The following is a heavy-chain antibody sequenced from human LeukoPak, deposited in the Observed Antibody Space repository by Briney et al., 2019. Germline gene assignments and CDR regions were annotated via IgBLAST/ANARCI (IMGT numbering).Heavy chain of an antibody. V-gene: IGHV3-30*18. Sequence: PGGSLRLSCAASGFTFSSYGMHWVRQAPGKGLEWVAVISYDGSNKYYGDSVKGRFTISRDNSKNTLYLQMNSLRAEDTAVYYCAKDIVGVSRFLEDKSDYWGQGTLVTVSS. CDR2: ISYDGSNK. CDR1: GFTFSSYG. CDR3: AKDIVGVSRFLEDKSDY. J-gene: IGHJ4*02. D-gene: IGHD3-3*01.